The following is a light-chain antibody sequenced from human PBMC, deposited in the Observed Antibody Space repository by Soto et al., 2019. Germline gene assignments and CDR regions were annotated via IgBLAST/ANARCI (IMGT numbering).Light chain of an antibody. CDR1: SSDVANYNL. Sequence: QSALTQPASVSGSPGQSITISCAGASSDVANYNLVSWYQQHPGKTPKLIIYEGGKRPSGVSTRFSGSKSGNTASLTISGLQAEDEADYYCCSYSSSGPFVVFGGGTQLTVL. V-gene: IGLV2-23*03. CDR3: CSYSSSGPFVV. J-gene: IGLJ3*02. CDR2: EGG.